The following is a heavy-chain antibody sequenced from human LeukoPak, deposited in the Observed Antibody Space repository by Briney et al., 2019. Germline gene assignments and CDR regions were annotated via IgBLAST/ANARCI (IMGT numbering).Heavy chain of an antibody. CDR3: AKDQSSGWYLVVADY. Sequence: PGGSLRLSCAASGFTFSSYGMSWVRQAPGRGREWVSAISGSGGSTYYADSVKGRFTISRDNSKNTLYLQMNSLRAEDTAVYYCAKDQSSGWYLVVADYWGQGTLVTVSS. CDR1: GFTFSSYG. J-gene: IGHJ4*02. CDR2: ISGSGGST. V-gene: IGHV3-23*01. D-gene: IGHD6-19*01.